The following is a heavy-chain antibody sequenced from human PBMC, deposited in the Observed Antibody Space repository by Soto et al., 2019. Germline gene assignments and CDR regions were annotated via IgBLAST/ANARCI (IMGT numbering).Heavy chain of an antibody. CDR3: ARHPFGGYAFDS. CDR1: GVSINSNGHY. V-gene: IGHV4-39*01. J-gene: IGHJ4*02. CDR2: IFYSGST. Sequence: PSETLSLTCTVSGVSINSNGHYWGWVRQSPGKGLEWIGSIFYSGSTYHNPSLESRVSISVDTPENRFSLKVTSVTAADTGIYYCARHPFGGYAFDSWGQGTLVTVSS. D-gene: IGHD3-16*01.